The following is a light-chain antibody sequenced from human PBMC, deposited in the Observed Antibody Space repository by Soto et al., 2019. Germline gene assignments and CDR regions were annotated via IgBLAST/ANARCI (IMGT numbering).Light chain of an antibody. CDR1: SSNIGSNS. J-gene: IGLJ3*02. Sequence: QSVLTQPPSASGTPGQRVTISCSGSSSNIGSNSVNWYQQLPGTAPKLLIDSNNQRPSGVPDRFSGSKSGTSASLAISGLQSEEEADYHCAAWDDRLNGPVFGGGTKLTVL. CDR3: AAWDDRLNGPV. V-gene: IGLV1-44*01. CDR2: SNN.